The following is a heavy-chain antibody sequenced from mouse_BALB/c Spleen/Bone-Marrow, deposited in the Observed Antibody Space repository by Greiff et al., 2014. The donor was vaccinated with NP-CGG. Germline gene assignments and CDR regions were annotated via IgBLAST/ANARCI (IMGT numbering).Heavy chain of an antibody. V-gene: IGHV14-3*02. CDR1: GFNIKDTY. CDR2: IDPANGNT. J-gene: IGHJ2*01. Sequence: EVQLQQSGAELVKPGDSVKLSCTASGFNIKDTYMHWVKQRPEQGLEWIGRIDPANGNTKYDPKFQGKATITADTSSNTAYLQLSSLSSEDTAVYYCARLITTDYWGQGTTLTVSS. CDR3: ARLITTDY. D-gene: IGHD2-4*01.